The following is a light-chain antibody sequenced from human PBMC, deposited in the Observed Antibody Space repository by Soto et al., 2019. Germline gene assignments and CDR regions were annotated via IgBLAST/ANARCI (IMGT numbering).Light chain of an antibody. CDR3: CSYAGSSTYV. V-gene: IGLV2-23*01. CDR1: SIDVGSYNL. CDR2: EGS. J-gene: IGLJ1*01. Sequence: QSFLTHPASVSGSPGQSITISCPGTSIDVGSYNLVSWYQQHPGKAPKLMIYEGSKRPSGVSNRFSGSKSGNTASLTISGLQAEDEADYYCCSYAGSSTYVFGTGTKVTGL.